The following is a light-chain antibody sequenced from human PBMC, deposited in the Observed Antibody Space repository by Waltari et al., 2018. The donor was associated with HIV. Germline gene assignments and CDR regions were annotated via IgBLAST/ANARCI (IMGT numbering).Light chain of an antibody. CDR2: DVI. Sequence: QSALTQPPSASGSPGQSVTISCTGTSSDVGGYNYVSWYQQHPGKAPKLMMYDVITRPSGVPDLCSGSKSGNTAALTVSGLQAEDEADYYCSSYAGSKGVVFGGGTKLTVL. CDR1: SSDVGGYNY. J-gene: IGLJ2*01. V-gene: IGLV2-8*01. CDR3: SSYAGSKGVV.